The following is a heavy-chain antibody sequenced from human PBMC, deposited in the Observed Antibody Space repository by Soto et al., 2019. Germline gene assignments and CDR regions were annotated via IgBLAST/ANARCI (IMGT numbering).Heavy chain of an antibody. V-gene: IGHV4-59*01. J-gene: IGHJ6*02. CDR2: ILDSGRT. D-gene: IGHD2-2*01. Sequence: QVQLQESGPGLVKPSETLSLTCTVSGASIDYYYWSWIRQRPGKGLGWIGDILDSGRTNYNPSLRSRVTLSVDTSKNQFSLKLNAVAAADTAVYYCARDSTTWFPYYGIDVWGQGTTVTVSS. CDR1: GASIDYYY. CDR3: ARDSTTWFPYYGIDV.